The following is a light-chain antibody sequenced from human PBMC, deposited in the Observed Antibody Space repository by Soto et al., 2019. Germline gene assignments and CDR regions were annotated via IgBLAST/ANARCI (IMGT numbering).Light chain of an antibody. CDR3: QHYYNPPS. V-gene: IGKV3-20*01. CDR1: QSLSSNS. CDR2: DTS. J-gene: IGKJ3*01. Sequence: EIVLTQSPGTLSLSPGERATLSCRASQSLSSNSLAWYQHRPGQAPRLLIYDTSSRATGIPDRFSGSGSGTDFTLTISRLEPYDVAVYYCQHYYNPPSFGPGTKVDF.